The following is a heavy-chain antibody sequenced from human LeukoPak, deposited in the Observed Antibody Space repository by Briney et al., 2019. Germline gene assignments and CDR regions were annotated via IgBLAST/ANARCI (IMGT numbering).Heavy chain of an antibody. J-gene: IGHJ4*02. V-gene: IGHV4-59*01. CDR2: IYYSGST. CDR3: ARSMVRGVIDY. Sequence: PSETLSLTCTISGGSISNYYWSWIRQPPGKGLEWIGYIYYSGSTNYNPSLKSRVTISVDTSKNQFSLKLSSVTAVDTAVYYCARSMVRGVIDYWGQGTLVTVSS. CDR1: GGSISNYY. D-gene: IGHD3-10*01.